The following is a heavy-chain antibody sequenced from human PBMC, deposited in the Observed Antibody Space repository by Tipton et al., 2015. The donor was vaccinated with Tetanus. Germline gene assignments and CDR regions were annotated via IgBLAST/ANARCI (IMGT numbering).Heavy chain of an antibody. V-gene: IGHV7-4-1*02. Sequence: QSGAEVKKPGASVKVSCKASGYTFTSYAMNWARQAPGQGLEWMGWINTNTGNPTYAQGFTGRFVFSLDTSVSTAYLQISSLKAEDTAVYYCAMGSPGIAAAGDYYYYYGMDVWGQGTTVTVSS. J-gene: IGHJ6*02. D-gene: IGHD6-13*01. CDR1: GYTFTSYA. CDR2: INTNTGNP. CDR3: AMGSPGIAAAGDYYYYYGMDV.